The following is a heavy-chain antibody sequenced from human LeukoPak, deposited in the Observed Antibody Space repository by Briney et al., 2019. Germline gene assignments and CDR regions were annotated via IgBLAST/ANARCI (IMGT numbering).Heavy chain of an antibody. J-gene: IGHJ4*02. V-gene: IGHV4-30-2*01. CDR3: AIANWGEYYFDY. CDR2: IYHSGST. D-gene: IGHD7-27*01. CDR1: GGSISSGGYY. Sequence: SETLSLTCTVSGGSISSGGYYWSWIRQPPGKGLEWIGYIYHSGSTYYNPSLKSRVTISVDRSKNQFSLKLSSVTAADTAVYYCAIANWGEYYFDYWGQGTLVTVSS.